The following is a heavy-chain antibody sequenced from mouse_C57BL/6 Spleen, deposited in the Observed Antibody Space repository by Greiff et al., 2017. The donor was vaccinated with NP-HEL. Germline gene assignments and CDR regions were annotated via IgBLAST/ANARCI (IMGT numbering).Heavy chain of an antibody. V-gene: IGHV1-64*01. CDR3: ASREFYYGSSYDAMDY. D-gene: IGHD1-1*01. J-gene: IGHJ4*01. CDR1: GYTFTSYW. CDR2: IHPNSGST. Sequence: QVQLQQPGAELVKPGASVKLSCKASGYTFTSYWMHWVKQRPGQGLEWIGMIHPNSGSTNYNEKFKSKATLTVDKSSSTAYMQLSSLTSEDSAVYYCASREFYYGSSYDAMDYWGQGTSVTVSS.